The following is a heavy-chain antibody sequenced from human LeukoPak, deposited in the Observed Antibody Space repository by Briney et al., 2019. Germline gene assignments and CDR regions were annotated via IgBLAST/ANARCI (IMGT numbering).Heavy chain of an antibody. Sequence: PGGSLRLSCAASGFTFSSYGMHWVRQAPGKGLEWVAFIRYDGSNKYYADSVKGRFTISRDNSKNTLYLQMNSLRAEDTAVYYCAKDPRYVNYDFDYWGQGTLVTVSS. J-gene: IGHJ4*02. CDR2: IRYDGSNK. V-gene: IGHV3-30*02. D-gene: IGHD3-9*01. CDR3: AKDPRYVNYDFDY. CDR1: GFTFSSYG.